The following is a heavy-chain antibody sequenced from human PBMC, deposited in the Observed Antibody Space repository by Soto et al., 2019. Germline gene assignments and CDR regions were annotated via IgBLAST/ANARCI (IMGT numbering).Heavy chain of an antibody. V-gene: IGHV4-61*08. CDR2: TYYNGDT. CDR3: ARGPAYIDGWRTFDL. Sequence: SETLSLTCTVSDDSFRGAEYYWSWIRQPLGKGPEWIGYTYYNGDTKYNPAPRSRVTMSEDTSKNQFSLRLCSVTAADTAVYFCARGPAYIDGWRTFDLWGRGILVTVSS. D-gene: IGHD6-19*01. CDR1: DDSFRGAEYY. J-gene: IGHJ4*02.